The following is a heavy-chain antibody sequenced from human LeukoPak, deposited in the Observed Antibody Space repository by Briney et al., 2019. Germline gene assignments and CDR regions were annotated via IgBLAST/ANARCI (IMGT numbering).Heavy chain of an antibody. CDR2: IHTSGST. D-gene: IGHD6-6*01. V-gene: IGHV4-4*07. CDR1: GGSINSYY. CDR3: ARDMRGRSILDAFDI. Sequence: PSDTLSLTCTVSGGSINSYYWSWIRQPAGKGLEWIGRIHTSGSTSYYPSLHRRGVMSVANSKNQLSLRLPYVTTSDTAVCYCARDMRGRSILDAFDIWGQGTMVTVSS. J-gene: IGHJ3*02.